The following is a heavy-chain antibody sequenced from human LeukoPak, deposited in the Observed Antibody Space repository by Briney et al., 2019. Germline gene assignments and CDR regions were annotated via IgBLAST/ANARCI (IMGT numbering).Heavy chain of an antibody. J-gene: IGHJ4*02. CDR3: ARAKPKNMVRGLIMRRESRYYFDY. CDR2: INPNSGGT. Sequence: ASVKVSCKASGYTFTGYYMHWVRQAPGQGLEWMGWINPNSGGTNYAQKFQGRVTMTRDTSISTAYMELSRLRSDDTAVYYCARAKPKNMVRGLIMRRESRYYFDYWGQGTLVTVSS. D-gene: IGHD3-10*01. V-gene: IGHV1-2*02. CDR1: GYTFTGYY.